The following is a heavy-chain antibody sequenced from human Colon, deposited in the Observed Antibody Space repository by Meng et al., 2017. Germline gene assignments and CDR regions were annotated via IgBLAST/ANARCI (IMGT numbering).Heavy chain of an antibody. CDR3: AAGLRHGDWFDP. Sequence: QVHLQESGPGLVKPSGTLSLTCAVSGGSISSTNWWSWIRQPPGKGLEWIGEISQSGSSNYNPSLKSRVTMSLDKSKNHFFLNLSSVSAADTAVYYCAAGLRHGDWFDPWGPGTLVTVSS. V-gene: IGHV4-4*02. J-gene: IGHJ5*02. CDR1: GGSISSTNW. D-gene: IGHD4-17*01. CDR2: ISQSGSS.